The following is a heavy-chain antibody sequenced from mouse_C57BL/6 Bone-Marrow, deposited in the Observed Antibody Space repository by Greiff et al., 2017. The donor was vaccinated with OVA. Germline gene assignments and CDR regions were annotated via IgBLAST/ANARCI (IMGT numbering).Heavy chain of an antibody. Sequence: QVQLKQPGAELVRPGSSVKLSCKASGYTFTSYWMHWVKQRPIQGLEWIGNIDPSDSETHYNQKFKDKATLTVDKSSSTAYMQLSSLTSEDSAVYYCARLRGYGSTGYWGQGTTLTVSS. CDR1: GYTFTSYW. J-gene: IGHJ2*01. CDR3: ARLRGYGSTGY. V-gene: IGHV1-52*01. D-gene: IGHD1-1*01. CDR2: IDPSDSET.